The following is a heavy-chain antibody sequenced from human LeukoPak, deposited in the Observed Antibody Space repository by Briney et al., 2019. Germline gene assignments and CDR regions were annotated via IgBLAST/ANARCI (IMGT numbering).Heavy chain of an antibody. Sequence: SETLSLTCTVSGGSISSGGYYWSWIRQHPGKGLEWIGYIYYSGSTYYNPSLKSRVTISVDTSKNQFSLKLSSETAADTAVYYCARSYDSSGTSGYWGQGTLVTVSS. CDR3: ARSYDSSGTSGY. CDR2: IYYSGST. J-gene: IGHJ4*02. V-gene: IGHV4-31*03. D-gene: IGHD3-22*01. CDR1: GGSISSGGYY.